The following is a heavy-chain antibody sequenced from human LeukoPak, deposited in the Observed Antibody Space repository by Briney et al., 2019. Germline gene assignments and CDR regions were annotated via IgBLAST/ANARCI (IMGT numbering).Heavy chain of an antibody. J-gene: IGHJ4*02. CDR2: IYYSGST. CDR3: ARVNDRGVISY. Sequence: SETLSLTCTVSGGSISSGDYYWSWIRQPPGKGLEWIGYIYYSGSTYYNPSLKSRVTISVDTSKNQFSLKLSSVTAADTAVYYCARVNDRGVISYWGQGTLVTVSS. CDR1: GGSISSGDYY. V-gene: IGHV4-30-4*01. D-gene: IGHD3-10*02.